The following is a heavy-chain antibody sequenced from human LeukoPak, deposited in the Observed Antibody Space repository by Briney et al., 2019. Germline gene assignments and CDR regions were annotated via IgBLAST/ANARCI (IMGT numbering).Heavy chain of an antibody. CDR3: ARVAYGPAAIDYYGMDV. J-gene: IGHJ6*02. D-gene: IGHD2-2*01. CDR2: IYYSGST. V-gene: IGHV4-30-4*01. CDR1: GGSISSGDYY. Sequence: SQTLSLTCTVSGGSISSGDYYWSWIRQPPGKGLEWIGYIYYSGSTYYNPSLKSRVTISVDTSKNQFSLKLSSVTAADTAVYYCARVAYGPAAIDYYGMDVWGQGTTVTVSS.